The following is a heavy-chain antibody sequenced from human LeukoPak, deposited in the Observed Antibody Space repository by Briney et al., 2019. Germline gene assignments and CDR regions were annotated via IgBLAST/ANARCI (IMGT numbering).Heavy chain of an antibody. Sequence: ASVTVSCKASGYTFTGYYMHWVRQAPGQGLEWMGWINPNSGGTNYAQKFQGRVTMTRDTSISTAYMELSRLRSDDTAVYYCARDPSLGSSGWFLYGMDVWGQETTVTVSS. D-gene: IGHD6-19*01. CDR1: GYTFTGYY. V-gene: IGHV1-2*02. J-gene: IGHJ6*02. CDR2: INPNSGGT. CDR3: ARDPSLGSSGWFLYGMDV.